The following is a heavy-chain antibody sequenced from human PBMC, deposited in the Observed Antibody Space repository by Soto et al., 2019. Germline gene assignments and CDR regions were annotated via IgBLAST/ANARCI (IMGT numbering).Heavy chain of an antibody. CDR2: INHSGST. CDR3: ARGQRTYYDFWSGYSLDV. CDR1: GGSFSGYY. Sequence: SETLSLTCAVYGGSFSGYYWGWIRQPPGKGREWIGEINHSGSTNYNPSLKSRVTISVDTSKNQFSLKLSSVTAADTAVYYCARGQRTYYDFWSGYSLDVWGQGTTVTVSS. J-gene: IGHJ6*02. V-gene: IGHV4-34*01. D-gene: IGHD3-3*01.